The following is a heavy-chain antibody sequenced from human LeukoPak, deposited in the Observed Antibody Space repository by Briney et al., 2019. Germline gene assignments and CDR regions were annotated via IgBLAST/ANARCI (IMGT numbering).Heavy chain of an antibody. CDR3: TTARNMVRGVIPLDY. CDR2: IRSKTDGGTT. CDR1: GFTFSNAW. Sequence: GGSLRLSGAASGFTFSNAWMSWVRQAPGKGLEWVGRIRSKTDGGTTDYAAPVKGRFTISRDDSKNTLYLQMNSLKTGDTAVYYCTTARNMVRGVIPLDYWGQGTLVTVSS. V-gene: IGHV3-15*01. J-gene: IGHJ4*02. D-gene: IGHD3-10*01.